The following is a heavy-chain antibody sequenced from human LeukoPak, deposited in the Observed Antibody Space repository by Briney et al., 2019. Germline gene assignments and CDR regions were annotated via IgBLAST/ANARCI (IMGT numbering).Heavy chain of an antibody. J-gene: IGHJ5*02. CDR3: AKDFRVGATMSPEYNWFDP. CDR2: ISYDGSNK. CDR1: GFTFSSYG. D-gene: IGHD1-26*01. Sequence: PGGSLRLSCAASGFTFSSYGMHWVRQAPGEGLEWVAVISYDGSNKYYADSVKGRFTISRDNSKNTLYLQMNSLRAEDTAVYYCAKDFRVGATMSPEYNWFDPWGQGTLVTVSS. V-gene: IGHV3-30*18.